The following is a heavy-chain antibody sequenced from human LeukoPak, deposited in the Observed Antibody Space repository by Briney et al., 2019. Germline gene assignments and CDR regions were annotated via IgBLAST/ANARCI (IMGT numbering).Heavy chain of an antibody. D-gene: IGHD2-15*01. CDR1: GFTFSSYA. CDR2: ISGSGGST. J-gene: IGHJ5*02. V-gene: IGHV3-23*01. Sequence: PGGYLRLSCAASGFTFSSYAMSWVRQAPGKGLEWGSAISGSGGSTYYADSVKGRFTISRDNSKNTLYLQMNSLRAEDTAVYYCAKGAEYCSGGSCYSGEFDPWGQGTLVTVSS. CDR3: AKGAEYCSGGSCYSGEFDP.